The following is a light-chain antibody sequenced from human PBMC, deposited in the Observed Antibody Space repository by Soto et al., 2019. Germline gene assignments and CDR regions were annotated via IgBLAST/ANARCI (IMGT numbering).Light chain of an antibody. CDR1: QIISNY. J-gene: IGKJ1*01. CDR3: QQYNSYSRT. Sequence: DIQMTQSPSSLSASVGDRVTITCRASQIISNYLNWYQQKPGKAPKLLIYDASSLESGVPSRFSGSGSGTEFTLTISSLQPDDFATYYCQQYNSYSRTFGQGTKVDIK. CDR2: DAS. V-gene: IGKV1-5*01.